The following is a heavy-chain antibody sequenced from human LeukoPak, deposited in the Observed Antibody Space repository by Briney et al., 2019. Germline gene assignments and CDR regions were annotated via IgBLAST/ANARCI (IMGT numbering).Heavy chain of an antibody. V-gene: IGHV4-4*07. J-gene: IGHJ4*02. CDR1: GGSISSYY. CDR3: AREPIAAAAPLDY. CDR2: IYTSGST. Sequence: SETLSLTCTVSGGSISSYYWSRIRQPAGKGLEWIGRIYTSGSTNYNPSLKSRVTISVDKSKNQFSLKLSSVTAAETAVYYCAREPIAAAAPLDYWGQGTLVTVSS. D-gene: IGHD6-13*01.